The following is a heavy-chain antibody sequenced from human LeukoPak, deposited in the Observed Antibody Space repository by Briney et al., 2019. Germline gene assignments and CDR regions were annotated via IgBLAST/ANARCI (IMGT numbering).Heavy chain of an antibody. Sequence: ASVKVSCKASGYTFTGYYMHWVRQAPGQGLEWMGWINPNSGGTNYAQKFQGRVTMTRDTSISTAYRELSRLRSDDTAVYHCALGGYSSGWQIDYWGQGTLVTVSS. CDR1: GYTFTGYY. CDR3: ALGGYSSGWQIDY. CDR2: INPNSGGT. D-gene: IGHD6-19*01. V-gene: IGHV1-2*02. J-gene: IGHJ4*02.